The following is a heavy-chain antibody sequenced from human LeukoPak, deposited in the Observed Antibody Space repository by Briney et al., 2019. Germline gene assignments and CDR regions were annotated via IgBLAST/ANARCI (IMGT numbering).Heavy chain of an antibody. Sequence: SETLSLTCAVYGGSFSGYYWSWLRQPPGRGLEWIGEINHSGSTNYNPSLKSRVTISVDTSKNQFSLKLSSVTAADTAVYYCAGAEDDFYALWGQGTLVTVSS. J-gene: IGHJ4*02. V-gene: IGHV4-34*01. D-gene: IGHD3-3*01. CDR2: INHSGST. CDR1: GGSFSGYY. CDR3: AGAEDDFYAL.